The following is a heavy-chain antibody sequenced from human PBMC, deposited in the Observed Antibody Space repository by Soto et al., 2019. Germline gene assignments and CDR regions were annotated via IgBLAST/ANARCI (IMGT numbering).Heavy chain of an antibody. Sequence: SETLSLTCAFYGGSFSGYYWSWIRQPPGKGLEWIGEINHSGSTNYNPSLKSRVTISVDTSKNQFSLKLSSVTAADTAVYYCATKLGKEDAFDIWGQGTMVTVSS. CDR3: ATKLGKEDAFDI. D-gene: IGHD7-27*01. CDR1: GGSFSGYY. J-gene: IGHJ3*02. V-gene: IGHV4-34*01. CDR2: INHSGST.